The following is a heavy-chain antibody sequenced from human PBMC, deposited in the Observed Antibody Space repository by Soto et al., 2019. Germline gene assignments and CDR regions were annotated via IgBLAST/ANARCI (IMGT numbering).Heavy chain of an antibody. CDR3: ARVTYYYDSSGYYPEIGAFDI. D-gene: IGHD3-22*01. CDR2: IYYSGST. J-gene: IGHJ3*02. V-gene: IGHV4-31*03. Sequence: SETLSLTCTVSGGSISSGGYYWSWIRQHPGKGLEWIGYIYYSGSTYYNPSLKSRVTISVDTSKNQFSLKLSSVTAADTAVYYCARVTYYYDSSGYYPEIGAFDIWGQGTMVTVSS. CDR1: GGSISSGGYY.